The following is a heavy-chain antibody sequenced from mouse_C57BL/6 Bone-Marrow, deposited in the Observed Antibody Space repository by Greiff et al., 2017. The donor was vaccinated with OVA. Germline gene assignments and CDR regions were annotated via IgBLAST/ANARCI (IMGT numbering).Heavy chain of an antibody. J-gene: IGHJ4*01. CDR2: IYIGTGYT. V-gene: IGHV1-58*01. CDR3: ARDETGRGDY. CDR1: GYTFTSYG. D-gene: IGHD4-1*01. Sequence: VQLKESGAELVRPGSSVKMSCKTSGYTFTSYGINWVKQRPGQGLEWLGYIYIGTGYTEYNEKFKGKATLTSDTSSSTAYMQLSSLTSEDAAIYFCARDETGRGDYWGQGTSVTVSS.